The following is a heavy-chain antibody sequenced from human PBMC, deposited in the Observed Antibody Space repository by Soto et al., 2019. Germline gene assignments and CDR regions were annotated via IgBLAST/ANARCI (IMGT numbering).Heavy chain of an antibody. V-gene: IGHV3-66*01. CDR2: IYSGGST. Sequence: GESLKISCAASGFTVSTKYMSWVRQAPGKGLEKVSVIYSGGSTLYADSERGKFTISKNNSKNTMNLKMNSLSAEDTAVYYCARDPWAADYWGQGTLVTVSS. D-gene: IGHD3-16*01. CDR3: ARDPWAADY. J-gene: IGHJ4*02. CDR1: GFTVSTKY.